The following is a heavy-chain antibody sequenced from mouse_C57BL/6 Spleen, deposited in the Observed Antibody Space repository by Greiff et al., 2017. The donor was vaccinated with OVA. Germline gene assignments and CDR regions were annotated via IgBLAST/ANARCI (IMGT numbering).Heavy chain of an antibody. J-gene: IGHJ4*01. Sequence: VQLQQSGAELVRPGPSVKVSCKASGYAFTNYLIEWVKQRPGQGLEWIGVINPGSGGTNYNEKFKGKATLTADKSSSTAYMQLSSLTSEDSAVYFCARYYYGSSLWSQGTSVTVSS. CDR2: INPGSGGT. CDR3: ARYYYGSSL. D-gene: IGHD1-1*01. V-gene: IGHV1-54*01. CDR1: GYAFTNYL.